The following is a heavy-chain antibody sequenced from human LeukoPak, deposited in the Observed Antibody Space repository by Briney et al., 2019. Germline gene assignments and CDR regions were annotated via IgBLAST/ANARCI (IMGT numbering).Heavy chain of an antibody. V-gene: IGHV3-11*01. Sequence: GGSLRLSCAASGFTLSDYYMSWIRQAPGKGLEWVSYSSSSGSTIFYADSVKGRFAISRDNAKNSLYLQMNSLRAEDTAVYYCARRRDFIDYWGQGTLVTVSS. CDR1: GFTLSDYY. CDR3: ARRRDFIDY. J-gene: IGHJ4*02. D-gene: IGHD3/OR15-3a*01. CDR2: SSSSGSTI.